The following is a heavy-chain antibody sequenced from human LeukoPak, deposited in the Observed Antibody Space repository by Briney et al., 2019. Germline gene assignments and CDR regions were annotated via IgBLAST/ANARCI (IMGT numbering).Heavy chain of an antibody. Sequence: GGSLRLSCAASGFTFSSYEMNWVRQAPGKGLEWVSYISSSGSTIYYADSVKGRFTISRDNAKNSLYLQMNSLRAEDTAVYYCARDNYYGLGSPDIYFDYWGQGTLVTVSS. V-gene: IGHV3-48*03. CDR1: GFTFSSYE. D-gene: IGHD3-10*01. J-gene: IGHJ4*02. CDR2: ISSSGSTI. CDR3: ARDNYYGLGSPDIYFDY.